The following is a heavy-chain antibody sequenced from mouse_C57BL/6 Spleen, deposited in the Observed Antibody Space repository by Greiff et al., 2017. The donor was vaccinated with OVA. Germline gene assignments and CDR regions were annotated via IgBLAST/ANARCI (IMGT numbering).Heavy chain of an antibody. CDR3: AREETGIAWFAY. D-gene: IGHD4-1*01. V-gene: IGHV5-4*01. Sequence: EVKVVESGGGLVKPGGSLKLSCAASGFTFSSYAMSWVRQTPEKRLEWVATISDGGSYTYYPDNVKGRFTISRDNAKNNLYLQMSHLKSEDTAMYYCAREETGIAWFAYWGQGTLVTVSA. CDR2: ISDGGSYT. J-gene: IGHJ3*01. CDR1: GFTFSSYA.